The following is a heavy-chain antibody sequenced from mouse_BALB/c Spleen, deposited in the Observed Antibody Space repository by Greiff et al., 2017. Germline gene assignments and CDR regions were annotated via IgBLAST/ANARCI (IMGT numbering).Heavy chain of an antibody. J-gene: IGHJ2*01. CDR2: ISDGGSYT. D-gene: IGHD2-3*01. CDR1: GFTFSDYY. V-gene: IGHV5-4*02. Sequence: EVKLVESGGGLVKPGGSLKLSCAASGFTFSDYYMYWVRQTPEKRLEWVATISDGGSYTYYPDSVKGRFTISRDNAKNNLYLQMSSLKSEDTAMYYCARGLYDGAHYFDYWGQGTTLTVSS. CDR3: ARGLYDGAHYFDY.